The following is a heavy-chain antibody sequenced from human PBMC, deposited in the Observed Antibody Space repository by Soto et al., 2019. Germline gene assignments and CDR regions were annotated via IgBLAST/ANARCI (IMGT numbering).Heavy chain of an antibody. V-gene: IGHV4-34*01. CDR3: ARGGGWELSPKPFDY. CDR2: INHSGST. CDR1: GGSFSGYY. J-gene: IGHJ4*02. Sequence: SETLSLTCAVYGGSFSGYYWSWIRQPPGKGLEWIGEINHSGSTNYNPSLKSRVTISVDTSKNQFSLKLSSVTAADTAVYYCARGGGWELSPKPFDYWGQGTLVTVS. D-gene: IGHD1-26*01.